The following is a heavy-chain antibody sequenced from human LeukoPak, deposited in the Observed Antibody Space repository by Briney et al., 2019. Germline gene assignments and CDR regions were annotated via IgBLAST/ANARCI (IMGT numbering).Heavy chain of an antibody. CDR1: GFTFRSHS. CDR3: ARSCSSTTCYSYYYYYMDV. CDR2: ISSSSSTI. Sequence: GGSLRLSCAASGFTFRSHSMNWVRQAPGKGLERVSYISSSSSTIYYADSVKGRFTISRDNAKSSLYLQMSSLRAEDTAVYYCARSCSSTTCYSYYYYYMDVWGKGTTVTVS. V-gene: IGHV3-48*01. D-gene: IGHD2-2*01. J-gene: IGHJ6*03.